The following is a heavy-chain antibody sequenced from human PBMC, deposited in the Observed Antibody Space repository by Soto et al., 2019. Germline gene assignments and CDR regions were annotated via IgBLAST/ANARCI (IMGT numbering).Heavy chain of an antibody. V-gene: IGHV1-69*01. D-gene: IGHD3-16*02. CDR1: GGTFSSYA. CDR2: IIPIFGTA. CDR3: PRGMGDIDRIGY. Sequence: QVQLVQSGAEVKKPGSSVKVSCKASGGTFSSYAISWVRQAPGQGLEWMGGIIPIFGTANYAQKFQGRVTIPADVSSSTAYMELSSLRSEDTAVYYGPRGMGDIDRIGYWGQGTLVTVST. J-gene: IGHJ4*02.